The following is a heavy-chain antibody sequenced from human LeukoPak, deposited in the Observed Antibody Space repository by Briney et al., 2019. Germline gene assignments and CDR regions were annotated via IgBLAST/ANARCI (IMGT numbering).Heavy chain of an antibody. V-gene: IGHV4-39*01. J-gene: IGHJ4*02. CDR1: GGSISSSSAY. CDR3: ARHGVELLTDY. CDR2: IYYSKNT. Sequence: SETLSLTCNVSGGSISSSSAYWGWIRQPPGKGLEWIGSIYYSKNTYYSPSLKSRVTISVDTSKNQFSLKLSSVTAADTAVYYCARHGVELLTDYWGQGSLVTVSS. D-gene: IGHD1-26*01.